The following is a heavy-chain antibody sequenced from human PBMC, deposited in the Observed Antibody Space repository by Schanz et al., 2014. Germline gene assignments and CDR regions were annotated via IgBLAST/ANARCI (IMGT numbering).Heavy chain of an antibody. V-gene: IGHV1-2*06. CDR3: ARGDRRVDY. CDR1: GYAFTGFY. J-gene: IGHJ4*02. Sequence: QVQLVQSGAEVKKPGASVKVSCKASGYAFTGFYLHWVRQAPGQGLEWVGRINPNSGGANYAQKFQGRVTMTKETSVSTAYMELSRLTSDDTAVYYCARGDRRVDYWGQGTLVTVSS. D-gene: IGHD3-22*01. CDR2: INPNSGGA.